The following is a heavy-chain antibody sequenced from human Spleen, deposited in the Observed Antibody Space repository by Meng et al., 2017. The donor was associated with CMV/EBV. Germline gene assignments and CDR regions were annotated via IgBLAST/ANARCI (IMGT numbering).Heavy chain of an antibody. CDR3: ARERGRGYNWNYGDWFDP. Sequence: SETLSLTCTVSGGSISNYYWTWIRQPPGKGLEWIGYISYSGSTNYNPSLKSRVTISVDTSKNQFSLKLSSVTAADTAVYYCARERGRGYNWNYGDWFDPWGQGTLVTVSS. V-gene: IGHV4-59*12. CDR2: ISYSGST. J-gene: IGHJ5*02. CDR1: GGSISNYY. D-gene: IGHD1-7*01.